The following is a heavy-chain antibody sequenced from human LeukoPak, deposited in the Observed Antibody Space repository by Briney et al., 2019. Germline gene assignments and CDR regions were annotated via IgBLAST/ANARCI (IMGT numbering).Heavy chain of an antibody. CDR2: IYYSGTT. J-gene: IGHJ3*02. V-gene: IGHV4-39*06. Sequence: PSETLSLTCTVSGGSISSSDYYWGWIRQPPGKGLEWIASIYYSGTTHYNPSHQSRVTISVDTSKNQFPLKLSSVTAADTAVYYCARGREDMVRGESAFDIWGQGTMVTVSS. CDR3: ARGREDMVRGESAFDI. CDR1: GGSISSSDYY. D-gene: IGHD3-10*01.